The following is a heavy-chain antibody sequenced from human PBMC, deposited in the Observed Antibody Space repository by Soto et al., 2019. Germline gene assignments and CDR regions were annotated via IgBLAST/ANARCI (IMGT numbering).Heavy chain of an antibody. D-gene: IGHD2-2*01. V-gene: IGHV1-2*02. CDR1: GYPFPGNY. Sequence: QVQLVQSGAEVKKPGASVKVSCKASGYPFPGNYMHWVRLAPGQGLEWMALINPTSGGTNYAQKFHGRVTMTCDTSISTAYMELSRLRSDDTAIYYCARGYCSSSGCSHYFDYWGQGTLVTVSS. CDR2: INPTSGGT. J-gene: IGHJ4*02. CDR3: ARGYCSSSGCSHYFDY.